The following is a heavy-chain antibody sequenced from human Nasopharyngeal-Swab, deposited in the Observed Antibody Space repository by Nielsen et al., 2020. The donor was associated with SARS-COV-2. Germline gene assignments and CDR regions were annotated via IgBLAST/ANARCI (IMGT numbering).Heavy chain of an antibody. CDR3: TTTETTVTSPFPYYDILTGYYMADY. Sequence: GGFLRLSCAASGFTFSSYGMHWVRQAPGKGLEWVAVISYDGSNKYYADSVKGRFTISRDDSKNTLYLQMNSLKTEDTAVYYCTTTETTVTSPFPYYDILTGYYMADYWGQGTLVTVAS. D-gene: IGHD3-9*01. CDR2: ISYDGSNK. J-gene: IGHJ4*02. CDR1: GFTFSSYG. V-gene: IGHV3-30*03.